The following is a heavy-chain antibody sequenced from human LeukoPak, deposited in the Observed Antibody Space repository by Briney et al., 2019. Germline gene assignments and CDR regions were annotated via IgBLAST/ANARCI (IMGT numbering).Heavy chain of an antibody. J-gene: IGHJ4*02. D-gene: IGHD3-22*01. Sequence: SETLSLTCTVSGGSISSSSYYWGWIRQPPGKGLEWIGSIYYSGSTYYNPSLKSRVTISVDTPKNQFSLKLSSVTAADTAVYYCAGMGYYDSSGKGKNDYWGQGTLVTVSS. V-gene: IGHV4-39*07. CDR1: GGSISSSSYY. CDR2: IYYSGST. CDR3: AGMGYYDSSGKGKNDY.